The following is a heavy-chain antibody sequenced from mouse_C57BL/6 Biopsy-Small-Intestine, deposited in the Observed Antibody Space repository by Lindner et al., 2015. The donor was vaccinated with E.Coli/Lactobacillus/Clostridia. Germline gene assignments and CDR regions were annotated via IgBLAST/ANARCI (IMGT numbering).Heavy chain of an antibody. J-gene: IGHJ2*01. CDR1: GYSFTGYF. CDR3: ARSRYGDYVYYFDY. Sequence: VQLQESGPELVKPGASVKMSCKASGYSFTGYFMNWVKQSHGKSLEWIGRINPYNGDTFYNRKFKGKATLTVDKSSSTAHMELRSLTSEDSALYYCARSRYGDYVYYFDYWGQGTTLTVSS. D-gene: IGHD2-13*01. V-gene: IGHV1-20*01. CDR2: INPYNGDT.